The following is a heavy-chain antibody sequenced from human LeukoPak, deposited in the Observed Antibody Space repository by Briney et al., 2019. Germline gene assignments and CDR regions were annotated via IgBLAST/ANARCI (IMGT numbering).Heavy chain of an antibody. CDR2: INPSGGST. J-gene: IGHJ4*02. D-gene: IGHD3-22*01. CDR1: GYTFTSYY. Sequence: GASVKVSCKASGYTFTSYYMHWVRQAPGQGLEWMGIINPSGGSTSYAQKFQGRVTMTRDTSTSTVYMELSSLRSEDTAVYYCARAILTYYYDSSGSTTFDYWGQGTLVTVSS. CDR3: ARAILTYYYDSSGSTTFDY. V-gene: IGHV1-46*01.